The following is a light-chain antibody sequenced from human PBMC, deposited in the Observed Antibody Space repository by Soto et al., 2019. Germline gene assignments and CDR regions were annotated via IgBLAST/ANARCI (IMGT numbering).Light chain of an antibody. CDR2: ASY. V-gene: IGLV1-40*01. J-gene: IGLJ2*01. CDR3: SSYSSRSTLLV. Sequence: QSVLTQPPSVSGAPGQRVTISCTGSSSNIGAGYDVHWYQQLPRTAPKLLIFASYNRPSGVPDRFSGSKSGTSASLAITGLQAEDEAEYYCSSYSSRSTLLVFGGGTKLTVL. CDR1: SSNIGAGYD.